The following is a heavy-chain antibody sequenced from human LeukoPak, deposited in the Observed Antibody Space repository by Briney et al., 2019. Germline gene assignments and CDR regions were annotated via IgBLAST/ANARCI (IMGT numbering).Heavy chain of an antibody. J-gene: IGHJ3*02. D-gene: IGHD3-22*01. Sequence: GGSLRLSCAASGFTFSSYAMSWVRQAPGKGLEWVANIKQDGSETYYVDSVKGRFTISRDNAKNSLYLHMNSLRAEDSAVYYCARDTSPLDYYDSSAYYDAYDIWGQGTTVIVSS. CDR3: ARDTSPLDYYDSSAYYDAYDI. CDR1: GFTFSSYA. V-gene: IGHV3-7*01. CDR2: IKQDGSET.